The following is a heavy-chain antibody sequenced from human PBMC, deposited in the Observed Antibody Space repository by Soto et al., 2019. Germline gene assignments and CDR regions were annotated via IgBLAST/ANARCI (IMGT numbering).Heavy chain of an antibody. V-gene: IGHV5-51*01. CDR1: GYSFTSYW. CDR3: ARGPYYDFWSGYYDWFDP. CDR2: IYPGDSDT. D-gene: IGHD3-3*01. J-gene: IGHJ5*02. Sequence: GESLKISCKGSGYSFTSYWIGWVRQMPGKGLEWMRIIYPGDSDTRYSPSFQGQVTIPADKSISTAYLQWSSLKASDTAMYYCARGPYYDFWSGYYDWFDPWGQGTLVTVSS.